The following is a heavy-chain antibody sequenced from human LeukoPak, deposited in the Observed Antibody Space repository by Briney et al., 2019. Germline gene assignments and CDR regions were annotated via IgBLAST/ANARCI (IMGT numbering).Heavy chain of an antibody. V-gene: IGHV1-2*02. CDR1: GYTFTGYY. CDR3: ARGVVAARPEYNWFDP. Sequence: ASVKVSCKASGYTFTGYYMHWVRQAPGQGLEWMGWINPNSGGTNYAQKFQGRATMTRDTSISTAYMELSRLRSDDTAVYYCARGVVAARPEYNWFDPWGQGKLVIVSS. D-gene: IGHD6-6*01. J-gene: IGHJ5*02. CDR2: INPNSGGT.